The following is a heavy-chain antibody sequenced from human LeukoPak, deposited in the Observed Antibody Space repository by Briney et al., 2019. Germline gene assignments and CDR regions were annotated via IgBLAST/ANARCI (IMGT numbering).Heavy chain of an antibody. CDR2: INRDGSST. D-gene: IGHD6-13*01. Sequence: GGSLRLSCAASRFTFSSYWIHWVRQAPGQGLVWVSRINRDGSSTDYADSVKGRFTISRDNAKNALYLQMNSLRVEDTAVYYCARVGSSSVYYYYYYMDVWGKGTTVTVSS. J-gene: IGHJ6*03. V-gene: IGHV3-74*01. CDR1: RFTFSSYW. CDR3: ARVGSSSVYYYYYYMDV.